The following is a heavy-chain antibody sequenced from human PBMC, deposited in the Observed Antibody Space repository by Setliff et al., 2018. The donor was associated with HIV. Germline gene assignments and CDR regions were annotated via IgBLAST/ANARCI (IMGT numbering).Heavy chain of an antibody. V-gene: IGHV5-51*01. J-gene: IGHJ4*02. CDR3: VRYIGAAAGYIDH. CDR2: IYPGDSDT. CDR1: GYTFTSYW. D-gene: IGHD6-25*01. Sequence: PGESLKISCKGSGYTFTSYWIGWVRQMPGKGLEWMGIIYPGDSDTRYSPSFRGQVTISADKSTTTAYLDWASLKASDTAMYYGVRYIGAAAGYIDHWGQGTLVTVSS.